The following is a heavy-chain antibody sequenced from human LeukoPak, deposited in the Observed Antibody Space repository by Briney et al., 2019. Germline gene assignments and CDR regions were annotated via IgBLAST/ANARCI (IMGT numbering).Heavy chain of an antibody. J-gene: IGHJ5*02. CDR2: INPSGGST. CDR1: GYTFTSYY. V-gene: IGHV1-46*01. Sequence: ASGKVSCKASGYTFTSYYMHWVRQAPGQGLEWMGIINPSGGSTSYAQKFQGRVTMTRDTSTSTVYMELSSLRSEDTAVYYCARDGRVAGTGENWFDPWGQGTLVTVSS. D-gene: IGHD6-19*01. CDR3: ARDGRVAGTGENWFDP.